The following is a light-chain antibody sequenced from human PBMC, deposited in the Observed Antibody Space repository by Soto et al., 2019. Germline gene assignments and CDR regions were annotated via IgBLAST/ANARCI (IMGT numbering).Light chain of an antibody. CDR1: GSDIGGHNY. CDR2: DVW. Sequence: QSALTQPASVYGSPGQSITIYCIGTGSDIGGHNYVSWYQQHPGKAPTLMIYDVWARPLGVSHRFSGSKSGNTASLTISGLQGDDEADYYCSSYTADMTYVFGTGTKVTVL. J-gene: IGLJ1*01. V-gene: IGLV2-14*03. CDR3: SSYTADMTYV.